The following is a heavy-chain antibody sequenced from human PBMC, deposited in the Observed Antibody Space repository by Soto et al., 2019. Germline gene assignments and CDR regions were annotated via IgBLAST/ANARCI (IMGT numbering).Heavy chain of an antibody. V-gene: IGHV3-23*01. J-gene: IGHJ4*02. CDR1: GVTFSSDA. Sequence: GGSLRLSSAASGVTFSSDAMSWVRQAPGKGLECVSAISGRCGSTYYADSVKGRFTISRDNSKNTLYLQMNSLRAEDTAVYYCAKYGTATDYCGQGTLVTVSS. D-gene: IGHD4-17*01. CDR2: ISGRCGST. CDR3: AKYGTATDY.